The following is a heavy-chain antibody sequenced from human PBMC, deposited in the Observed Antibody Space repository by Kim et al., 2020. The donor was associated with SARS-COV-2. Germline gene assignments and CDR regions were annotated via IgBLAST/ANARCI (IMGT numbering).Heavy chain of an antibody. V-gene: IGHV3-30*02. CDR3: AKDQGGFYFGSGSYNGMDV. Sequence: KGRFTISRDNSKNTVDLQMNSLRPENTAVYYCAKDQGGFYFGSGSYNGMDVWGQGTTVTVSS. D-gene: IGHD3-10*01. J-gene: IGHJ6*02.